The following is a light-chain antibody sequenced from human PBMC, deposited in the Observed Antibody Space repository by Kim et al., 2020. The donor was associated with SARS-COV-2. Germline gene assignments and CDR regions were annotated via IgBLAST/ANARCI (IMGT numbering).Light chain of an antibody. CDR2: YDS. CDR1: NIGSKS. Sequence: APGKTPGITCGGNNIGSKSVLWYQQKPGQAPVLVMYYDSDRPSGIPERFAGSNAGNTATLTISRVEAGDEANYYCQVWDSTSDHPVFGGGTQLTVL. J-gene: IGLJ3*02. V-gene: IGLV3-21*04. CDR3: QVWDSTSDHPV.